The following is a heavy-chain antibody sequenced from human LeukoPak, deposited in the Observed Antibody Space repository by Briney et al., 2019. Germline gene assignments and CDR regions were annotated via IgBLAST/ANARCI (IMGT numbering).Heavy chain of an antibody. CDR2: IYPGDSDT. V-gene: IGHV5-51*01. J-gene: IGHJ3*02. CDR1: GYSFTSYW. D-gene: IGHD2-2*01. Sequence: GESLKISCKGSGYSFTSYWIGWVRQMPGKGLEWMGIIYPGDSDTRYSPSFQGQVTISADKSISTAYLQWSSLKASDTAMYYCARQMNLVVPAAGPPNDAFDIWGQGTMVTVSS. CDR3: ARQMNLVVPAAGPPNDAFDI.